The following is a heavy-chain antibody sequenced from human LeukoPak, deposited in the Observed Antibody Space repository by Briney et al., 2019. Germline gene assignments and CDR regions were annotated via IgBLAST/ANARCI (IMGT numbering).Heavy chain of an antibody. J-gene: IGHJ4*02. CDR2: IKQDGSEK. CDR3: ARDSFSGFLEWLTREYYFDY. CDR1: GFTFSSYW. D-gene: IGHD3-3*01. Sequence: GGSLRLSCAASGFTFSSYWMSWVRQAPGKGLEWVANIKQDGSEKYYVDSVKGRFTISRDNAKNSLYLQMNSLRAEDTAVYYCARDSFSGFLEWLTREYYFDYWGQGTLATVSS. V-gene: IGHV3-7*01.